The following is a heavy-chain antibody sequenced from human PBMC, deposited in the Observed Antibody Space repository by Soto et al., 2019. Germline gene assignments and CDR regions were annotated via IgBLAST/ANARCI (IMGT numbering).Heavy chain of an antibody. CDR1: GFKFSNYA. D-gene: IGHD3-16*01. V-gene: IGHV3-23*01. J-gene: IGHJ4*02. Sequence: GGSLRLSCAASGFKFSNYAMSWVRQAPGKGLEWASLISATGGGTYYADSVKGRFTISRDNSHNTLYLQVHSLTAEDTAVYYCAKDRRAGGNSAFYFDFWGQGAQVTVSS. CDR3: AKDRRAGGNSAFYFDF. CDR2: ISATGGGT.